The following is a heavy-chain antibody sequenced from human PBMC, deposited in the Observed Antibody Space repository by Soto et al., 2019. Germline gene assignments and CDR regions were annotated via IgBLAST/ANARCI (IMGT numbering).Heavy chain of an antibody. J-gene: IGHJ4*02. CDR2: ISGRDGST. D-gene: IGHD2-8*01. CDR1: GFTFSSYA. V-gene: IGHV3-23*01. CDR3: AKGPGMYSDFDC. Sequence: EVQMLESGGGLVQPGGSLRLSCAASGFTFSSYAMSWVRQAPGKGLEWVSAISGRDGSTFYADSVKGRFTISRDDSKNTLYLQMNSLRAEDTAVYYCAKGPGMYSDFDCWGQGTLVTVSS.